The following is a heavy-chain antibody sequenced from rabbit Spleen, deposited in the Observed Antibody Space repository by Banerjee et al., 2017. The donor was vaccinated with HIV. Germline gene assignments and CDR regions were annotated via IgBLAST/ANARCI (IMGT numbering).Heavy chain of an antibody. CDR3: TSGYSDIYFTL. Sequence: QSLEESGGDLVKPGASLTLTCTASGFSFTNNYYMCWVRQAPGKGLEWIACIYASSSGSTYYASWAKGRFTISKTSSTTVTLQMTSLTAADTATYFCTSGYSDIYFTLWGPGTLVTVS. V-gene: IGHV1S40*01. CDR2: IYASSSGST. D-gene: IGHD1-1*01. CDR1: GFSFTNNYY. J-gene: IGHJ4*01.